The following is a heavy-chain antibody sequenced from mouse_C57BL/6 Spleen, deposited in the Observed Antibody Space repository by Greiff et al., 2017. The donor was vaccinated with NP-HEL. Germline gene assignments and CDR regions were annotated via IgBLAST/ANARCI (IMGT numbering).Heavy chain of an antibody. V-gene: IGHV5-15*01. D-gene: IGHD1-1*01. Sequence: EVQLVESGGGLVQPGGSLKLSCAASGFTFSDYGMAWVRQAPRKGPEWVAVISNLAYSIYYADTVTGRFTISRENAKNTLYLEKSSLRSEDTAMYDCAGRPQYYGSSEDWDFDVWGTGTTVTVSS. J-gene: IGHJ1*03. CDR1: GFTFSDYG. CDR3: AGRPQYYGSSEDWDFDV. CDR2: ISNLAYSI.